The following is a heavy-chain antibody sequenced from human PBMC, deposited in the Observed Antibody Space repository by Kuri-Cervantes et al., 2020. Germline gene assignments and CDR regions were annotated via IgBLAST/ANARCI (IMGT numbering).Heavy chain of an antibody. CDR2: IHHVGNT. CDR3: ARVPFTGYYFDY. Sequence: GSLRLSCAVSGDSIRSNNDNWWCWVRQPPGQGLEWIGEIHHVGNTNYNPSLKSRVTISVDNSKNQFSLKLSSVTAADTAVYYCARVPFTGYYFDYWGQGTLVTVSS. CDR1: GDSIRSNNDNW. J-gene: IGHJ4*02. D-gene: IGHD2-8*02. V-gene: IGHV4-4*02.